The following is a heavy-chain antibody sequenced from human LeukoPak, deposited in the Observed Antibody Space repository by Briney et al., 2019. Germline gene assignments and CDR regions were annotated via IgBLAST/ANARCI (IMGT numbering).Heavy chain of an antibody. J-gene: IGHJ4*02. CDR1: GGSISSSSYY. CDR2: IYYSGST. CDR3: ARDPTATQYYDILTGEFDY. D-gene: IGHD3-9*01. V-gene: IGHV4-39*07. Sequence: SETLSLTCTVSGGSISSSSYYWGWIRQPPGKGLEWIGSIYYSGSTYYNPSLKSRVTISVDTSKNQFSLKLSSVTAADTAVYYCARDPTATQYYDILTGEFDYWGQGTLVTVSS.